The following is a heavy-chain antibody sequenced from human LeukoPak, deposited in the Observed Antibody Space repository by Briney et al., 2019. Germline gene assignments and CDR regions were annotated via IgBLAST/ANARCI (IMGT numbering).Heavy chain of an antibody. D-gene: IGHD3-22*01. CDR1: GGSISSYY. J-gene: IGHJ4*02. CDR3: ARDYDSSGYFDY. Sequence: PSETLSLTCTVSGGSISSYYWSWIRQPPGKGLEWIGYIYYSGSTNYNPSLKSRVTISVDTSKNQFSLKLSFVTAADTAVYYCARDYDSSGYFDYWGQGTLVTVSS. V-gene: IGHV4-59*01. CDR2: IYYSGST.